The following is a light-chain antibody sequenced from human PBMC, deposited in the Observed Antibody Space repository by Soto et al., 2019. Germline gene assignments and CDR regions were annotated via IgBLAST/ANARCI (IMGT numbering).Light chain of an antibody. V-gene: IGKV3-20*01. CDR3: QQYNGSPFT. J-gene: IGKJ3*01. CDR2: GAA. Sequence: EIVLTQSPGTLSFSPGERATLSCRANQSISHYLAWYQQKPGQSPRLLIYGAASRAIGIPDRFNGSGSETTFTLTISRLQPEDFALYYCQQYNGSPFTFGPGTKVDIK. CDR1: QSISHY.